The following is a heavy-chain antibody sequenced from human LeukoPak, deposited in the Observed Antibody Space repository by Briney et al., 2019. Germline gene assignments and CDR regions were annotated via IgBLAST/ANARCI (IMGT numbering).Heavy chain of an antibody. CDR3: ARTHPTGYFDY. CDR2: THDGGST. Sequence: GGSLRLSCAASGFTVSSNYMSWVRQAPGKGLEWVSVTHDGGSTYYADSVKGRFTISRDNSKNTLYLQMNSLRAGDTAVYYCARTHPTGYFDYWGQGTLVTVSS. CDR1: GFTVSSNY. D-gene: IGHD1-14*01. V-gene: IGHV3-53*01. J-gene: IGHJ4*02.